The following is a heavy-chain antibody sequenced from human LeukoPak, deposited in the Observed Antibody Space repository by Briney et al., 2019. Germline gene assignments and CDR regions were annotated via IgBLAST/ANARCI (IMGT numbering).Heavy chain of an antibody. CDR1: GFTFSSSA. V-gene: IGHV3-23*01. D-gene: IGHD6-19*01. CDR2: IGGNGGST. J-gene: IGHJ2*01. CDR3: AKIAVAANDWYFDF. Sequence: GGSQSLLCAASGFTFSSSAMSCVSQARGKGLECVSFIGGNGGSTYYADSVKGRFTISRDNSRNTLYLQMNSLRAEDTAVYYCAKIAVAANDWYFDFWGRGTLVTVSS.